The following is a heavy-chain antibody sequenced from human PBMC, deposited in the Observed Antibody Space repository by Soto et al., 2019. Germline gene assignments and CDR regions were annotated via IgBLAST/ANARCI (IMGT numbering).Heavy chain of an antibody. CDR2: SYYTGST. V-gene: IGHV4-31*03. CDR1: GGSISSGGYY. CDR3: ARKAYGENVFDY. Sequence: QVQLQESGPGLVKPSQTLSLTCTVSGGSISSGGYYWSWIRQHPGKGLEWIGYSYYTGSTYYNPSLKSRVIISVDTSKNQFSLNLNAVTAADTAVYYWARKAYGENVFDYCGQGTLVTVSS. D-gene: IGHD4-17*01. J-gene: IGHJ4*02.